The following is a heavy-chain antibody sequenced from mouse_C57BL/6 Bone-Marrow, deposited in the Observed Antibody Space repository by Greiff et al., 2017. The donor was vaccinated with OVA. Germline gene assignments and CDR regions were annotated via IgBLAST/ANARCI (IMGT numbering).Heavy chain of an antibody. CDR1: GFTFSDYY. CDR3: ARIDGYYVYFDY. V-gene: IGHV5-12*01. CDR2: ISNGGGCT. Sequence: EVKVVESGGGLVQPGGSLKLSCAASGFTFSDYYMYWVRQTPEKRLEWVAYISNGGGCTYYPDTVKGRFTISRDNAKNTLYLQMSRLKSEDTAMYYCARIDGYYVYFDYWGQGTTLTVSS. D-gene: IGHD2-3*01. J-gene: IGHJ2*01.